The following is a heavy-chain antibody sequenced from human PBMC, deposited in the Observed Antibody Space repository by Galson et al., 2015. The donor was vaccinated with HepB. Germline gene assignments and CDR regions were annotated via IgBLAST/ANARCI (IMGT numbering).Heavy chain of an antibody. V-gene: IGHV4-34*01. CDR1: GGSFSGYY. J-gene: IGHJ4*02. CDR3: ARGQRNRVADHFDY. CDR2: INHSGST. D-gene: IGHD6-19*01. Sequence: ETLSLTCAVYGGSFSGYYWSWIRQPPGKGLEWIGEINHSGSTNYNPSLKSRVTISVDTSKNQFSLKLSSVTAADTAVYYCARGQRNRVADHFDYWGQGTLVTVSS.